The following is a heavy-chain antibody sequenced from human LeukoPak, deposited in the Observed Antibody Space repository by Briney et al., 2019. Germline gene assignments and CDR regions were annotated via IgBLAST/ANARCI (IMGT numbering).Heavy chain of an antibody. Sequence: SCKASGGTFSSYAMSWFRQAPGKGLEWVGFIRSKAYGGTTEYAGSVKGRFTISRDDPKSIAYLQMNSLKTEDTAVYYCTRADSSGYYPFPPFDYWGQGTLVTVSS. CDR3: TRADSSGYYPFPPFDY. CDR2: IRSKAYGGTT. D-gene: IGHD3-22*01. J-gene: IGHJ4*02. V-gene: IGHV3-49*03. CDR1: GGTFSSYA.